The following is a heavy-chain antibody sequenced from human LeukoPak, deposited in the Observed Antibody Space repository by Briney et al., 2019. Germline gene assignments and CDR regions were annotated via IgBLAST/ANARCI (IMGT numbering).Heavy chain of an antibody. D-gene: IGHD3-10*01. J-gene: IGHJ5*02. CDR1: GFTFSNYE. CDR2: ISSSGKTI. V-gene: IGHV3-48*03. CDR3: ARAYYGSGSYKAYFDP. Sequence: GGSLRLSCAASGFTFSNYEMNWVDQAPGKELEWVSYISSSGKTIYYADSVKGRFTISRDNAKNSLYLQMNSLRAEDTAVYYCARAYYGSGSYKAYFDPWGQGTLVTVSS.